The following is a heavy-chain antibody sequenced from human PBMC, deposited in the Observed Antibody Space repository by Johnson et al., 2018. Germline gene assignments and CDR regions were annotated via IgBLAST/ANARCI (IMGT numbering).Heavy chain of an antibody. V-gene: IGHV3-30*18. CDR2: TSYDGSNK. CDR1: GFIISSYG. CDR3: AKGSDSDGYGDAFVI. D-gene: IGHD5-18*01. J-gene: IGHJ3*02. Sequence: QVQLVQSGGGVVQPGRSLRLSCAASGFIISSYGMHWVRQAPGKGLEWVAVTSYDGSNKYYADSVKGRFTTPRDNSKNTLYLQMNSLRVEDTAVYYWAKGSDSDGYGDAFVIWGQWTMVTGSS.